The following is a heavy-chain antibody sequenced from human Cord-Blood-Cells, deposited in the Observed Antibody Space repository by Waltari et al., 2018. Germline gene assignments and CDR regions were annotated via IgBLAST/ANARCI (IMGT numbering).Heavy chain of an antibody. CDR3: TTEGDSSSSYYYYYYMDV. CDR2: IKSKTDGGTK. Sequence: EVQLVESGGGLVKPGGSLRLSCAASGFTFSNAWMSWVSQAPGKGREWVGRIKSKTDGGTKDYAATVNGRCTISSDDSKNTLYLQMNSLKTEDAAVYYCTTEGDSSSSYYYYYYMDVWDKGTTVTVSS. D-gene: IGHD6-6*01. J-gene: IGHJ6*03. V-gene: IGHV3-15*01. CDR1: GFTFSNAW.